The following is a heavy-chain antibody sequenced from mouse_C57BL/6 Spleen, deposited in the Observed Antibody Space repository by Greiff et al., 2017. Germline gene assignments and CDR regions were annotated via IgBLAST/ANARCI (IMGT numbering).Heavy chain of an antibody. CDR2: IDPSDSYT. D-gene: IGHD1-1*01. CDR3: ARILRYFYFDY. CDR1: GYTFTSYW. V-gene: IGHV1-50*01. J-gene: IGHJ2*01. Sequence: QVQLQQSGAELVKPGASVKLSCKASGYTFTSYWMQWVKQRPGQGLEWIGEIDPSDSYTNYNQKFKGKATLTVDTSSSTAYMQLSSLTSEDSAVYYCARILRYFYFDYWGQGTTLTVSS.